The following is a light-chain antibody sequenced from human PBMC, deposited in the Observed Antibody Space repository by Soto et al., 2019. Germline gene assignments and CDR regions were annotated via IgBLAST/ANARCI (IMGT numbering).Light chain of an antibody. CDR1: QSISSW. CDR3: QQYHSYSRT. V-gene: IGKV1-5*03. J-gene: IGKJ1*01. Sequence: DLQMTQSPSTLSASVGDRVTITCRASQSISSWLAWYQQKPGKAPKLLIYKASSLESGVPARFSGSGSGTEFTLTISSLQPDDFATYYCQQYHSYSRTFGQGTKVDIK. CDR2: KAS.